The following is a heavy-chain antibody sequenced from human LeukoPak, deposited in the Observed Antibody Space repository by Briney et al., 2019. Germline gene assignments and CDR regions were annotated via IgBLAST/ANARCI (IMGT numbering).Heavy chain of an antibody. CDR1: GYTXTGYY. CDR2: INPNSGVT. V-gene: IGHV1-2*02. CDR3: ARQGALVKGIDY. D-gene: IGHD6-13*01. Sequence: ASVKVSCKASGYTXTGYYMHWVRQAPGQGLEWMGWINPNSGVTNYAQKFQGRVTMTRDTSISTVYMELSRLRSDDTAVYYCARQGALVKGIDYWGQGTLVTVSS. J-gene: IGHJ4*02.